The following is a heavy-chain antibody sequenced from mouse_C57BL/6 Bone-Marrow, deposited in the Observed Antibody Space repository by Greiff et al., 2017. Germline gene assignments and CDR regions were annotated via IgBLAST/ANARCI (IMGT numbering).Heavy chain of an antibody. Sequence: QVQLQQPGAELVKPGASVTMSCKASGYTFTSYWITWVKQRPGQGLEWIGDIYPGSGSTNYNEKFKSKATLTVDTSSSTAYMQLSSLTSEDSAVYYCARDYYGSSYLYYFDYWGQGTTLTVSS. D-gene: IGHD1-1*01. J-gene: IGHJ2*01. V-gene: IGHV1-55*01. CDR2: IYPGSGST. CDR1: GYTFTSYW. CDR3: ARDYYGSSYLYYFDY.